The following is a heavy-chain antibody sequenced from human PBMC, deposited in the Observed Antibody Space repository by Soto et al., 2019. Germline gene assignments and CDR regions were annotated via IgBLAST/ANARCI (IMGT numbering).Heavy chain of an antibody. J-gene: IGHJ4*02. Sequence: PGGSLRLSCAASGFTFSSYGMHWVRQAPGKGLEWVAVIWYDGSNKYYADSVKGRFTISRDNSKNTLYLQMNSLRAEDTAVYYCAKASRSGSYAYVDYWGQGTLVTVSS. CDR3: AKASRSGSYAYVDY. CDR2: IWYDGSNK. CDR1: GFTFSSYG. V-gene: IGHV3-33*06. D-gene: IGHD1-26*01.